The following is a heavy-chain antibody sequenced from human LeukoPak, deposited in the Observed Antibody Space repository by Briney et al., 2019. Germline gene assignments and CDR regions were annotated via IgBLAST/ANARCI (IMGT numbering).Heavy chain of an antibody. V-gene: IGHV4-34*01. D-gene: IGHD5-12*01. CDR3: ARGGYSGYDCDY. CDR1: GGSFSGYY. Sequence: RPSETLSLTCAVYGGSFSGYYWSWIRQPPGKGLEWIGEINHSGSTNYNPSLKSRVTISVDTSKNQFSLKLSSVTAADTAVYYCARGGYSGYDCDYWGQGTLVTVSS. J-gene: IGHJ4*02. CDR2: INHSGST.